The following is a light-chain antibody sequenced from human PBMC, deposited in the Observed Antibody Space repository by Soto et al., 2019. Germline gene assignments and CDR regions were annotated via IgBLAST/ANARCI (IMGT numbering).Light chain of an antibody. Sequence: VMTQSPATLSVSPGEGATLSCRASQSVSSNLVWYQHRPGQAPRLLIYDASNRATGIPARFSGSGSGTDFTLTISSLEPEDFAVYYCQQRGKWPLTFGGGTKVDIK. CDR1: QSVSSN. J-gene: IGKJ4*01. V-gene: IGKV3-11*01. CDR3: QQRGKWPLT. CDR2: DAS.